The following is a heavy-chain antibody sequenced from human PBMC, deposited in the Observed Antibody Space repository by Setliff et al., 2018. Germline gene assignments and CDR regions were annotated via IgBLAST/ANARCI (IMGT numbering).Heavy chain of an antibody. D-gene: IGHD6-13*01. J-gene: IGHJ4*02. V-gene: IGHV1-46*01. CDR1: GYTLSRHY. CDR2: INPGGGSA. Sequence: ASVKVSCKATGYTLSRHYMHWVRQAPGQGLEWMGIINPGGGSASIVQKFQGRVTMTRDTSTSTIYLELNSLTSDDTAVYYCARGGVAAAGRKGVFEYWGQGTLVTVSS. CDR3: ARGGVAAAGRKGVFEY.